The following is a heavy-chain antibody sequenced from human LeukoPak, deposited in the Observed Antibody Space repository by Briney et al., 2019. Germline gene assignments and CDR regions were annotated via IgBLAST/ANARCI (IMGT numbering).Heavy chain of an antibody. Sequence: SETLSLTCTVSGGSISTYYWSWIRQPPGKGLEWIGYIYYSGNTNYNPSLKSRVTISVDTSKNQFSLKLSSVTAADTAVYYCARGRPYGDYFDYWGHGTLVTVSS. CDR2: IYYSGNT. D-gene: IGHD4-17*01. CDR1: GGSISTYY. V-gene: IGHV4-59*08. CDR3: ARGRPYGDYFDY. J-gene: IGHJ4*01.